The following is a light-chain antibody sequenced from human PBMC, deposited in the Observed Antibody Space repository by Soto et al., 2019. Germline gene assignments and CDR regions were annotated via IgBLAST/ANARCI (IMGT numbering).Light chain of an antibody. CDR1: SSAVGGYNY. CDR3: SSYTSSSTYV. J-gene: IGLJ1*01. CDR2: DVS. V-gene: IGLV2-14*01. Sequence: QSALTQPASVSGSPGQSITISCTGTSSAVGGYNYVSWYQQHPGKAPKLMIYDVSNRPSGLSNRFSGSKSGNTASLTISGLQAEDEADYYCSSYTSSSTYVFGTGTKVTVL.